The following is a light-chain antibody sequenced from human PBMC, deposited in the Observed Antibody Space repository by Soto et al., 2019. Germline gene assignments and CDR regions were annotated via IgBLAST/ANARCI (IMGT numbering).Light chain of an antibody. V-gene: IGLV2-23*01. CDR1: SSDVGSYNL. CDR2: EGS. CDR3: CSYAGGSTWV. Sequence: QSALTQPDSVSGSPGQSITISCSGTSSDVGSYNLVSWYQQHPGKAPKLMIYEGSKRPSGASNRFSGSKSGNTASLTISGLLAEDEAEYYCCSYAGGSTWVFGGGTKLTVL. J-gene: IGLJ3*02.